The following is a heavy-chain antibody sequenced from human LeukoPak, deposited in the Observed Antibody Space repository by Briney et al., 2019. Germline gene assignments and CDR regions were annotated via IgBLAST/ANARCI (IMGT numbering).Heavy chain of an antibody. CDR2: MYHSGST. J-gene: IGHJ5*02. CDR3: ATSGYSSSWTLDP. D-gene: IGHD6-13*01. CDR1: GASITSGGYY. V-gene: IGHV4-30-2*01. Sequence: SQTLSLTCAVSGASITSGGYYWSWLRQPTGKGLEWIGSMYHSGSTYYNPSLKSRVTISVDRSKNQFSLRLSPVTAADTAVYYCATSGYSSSWTLDPWGQGTLVTVS.